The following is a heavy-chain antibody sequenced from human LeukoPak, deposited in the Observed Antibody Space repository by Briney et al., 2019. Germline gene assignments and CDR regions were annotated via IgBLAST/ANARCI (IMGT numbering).Heavy chain of an antibody. CDR2: IYYSGST. CDR1: GGSISSYY. J-gene: IGHJ6*02. V-gene: IGHV4-59*01. CDR3: ARDSHGSGSPWAYYYGMDV. Sequence: SETLSLTCAVSGGSISSYYWSWIRQPPGKGLEWIGYIYYSGSTNYNPSLKSRVTISVDTSKNQFSLKLSSVTAADTAVYYCARDSHGSGSPWAYYYGMDVWGQGTTVTVSS. D-gene: IGHD3-10*01.